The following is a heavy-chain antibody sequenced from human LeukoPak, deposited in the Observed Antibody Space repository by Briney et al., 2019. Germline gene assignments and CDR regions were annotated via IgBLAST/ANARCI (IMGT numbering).Heavy chain of an antibody. Sequence: GGSLRLSCAASGFAFSSYWMSWVRQAPGKGLEWVANIKQDGSEKYYVDSVKGRFTISGDNAKNSLYLQMNSLRAEDTALYYCAKAKGIAVDDAFDIWGQGTMVTVSS. D-gene: IGHD6-19*01. CDR2: IKQDGSEK. CDR1: GFAFSSYW. CDR3: AKAKGIAVDDAFDI. J-gene: IGHJ3*02. V-gene: IGHV3-7*03.